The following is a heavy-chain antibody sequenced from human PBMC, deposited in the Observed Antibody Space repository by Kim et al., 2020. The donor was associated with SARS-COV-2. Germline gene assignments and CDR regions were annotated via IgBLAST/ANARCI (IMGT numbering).Heavy chain of an antibody. Sequence: GGSLRLSCAASGFTFSSYWMSWVRPAPFPGLSFFSPINHYVREKYYADSVKGRFTISRDNAKNSLYLQMNSLRGEDTAVFYCAREWLYWGKGTLVTVSS. J-gene: IGHJ4*02. CDR1: GFTFSSYW. CDR2: INHYVREK. D-gene: IGHD5-12*01. CDR3: AREWLY. V-gene: IGHV3-7*01.